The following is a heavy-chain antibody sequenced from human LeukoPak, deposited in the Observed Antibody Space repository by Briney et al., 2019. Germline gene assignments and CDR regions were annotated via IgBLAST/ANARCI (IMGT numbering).Heavy chain of an antibody. Sequence: TPGGSLRLSCAASGFTFSSYSMNWVRQAPGKGLEWVSSISSSSSYIYYADSVKGRFTISRDNAKSSLYLQMNSLRTEDTAVYYCARDPYSGSYWADYYYYMDVWGKGTTVTISS. CDR3: ARDPYSGSYWADYYYYMDV. CDR1: GFTFSSYS. CDR2: ISSSSSYI. J-gene: IGHJ6*03. V-gene: IGHV3-21*01. D-gene: IGHD1-26*01.